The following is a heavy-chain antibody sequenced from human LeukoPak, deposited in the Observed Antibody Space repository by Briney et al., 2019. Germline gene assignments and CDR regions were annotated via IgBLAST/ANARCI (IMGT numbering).Heavy chain of an antibody. J-gene: IGHJ4*02. CDR3: ARYSGSYYSFEY. Sequence: GGSLRLSCAASGLTISTHLMSWVRQAPGKGLEWVANINQDGSAKLYVDSVKGRFTVSRDNAKNSLYLQMNSLRDEDTAVYHCARYSGSYYSFEYWGQGTLVAVSS. CDR2: INQDGSAK. D-gene: IGHD1-26*01. V-gene: IGHV3-7*03. CDR1: GLTISTHL.